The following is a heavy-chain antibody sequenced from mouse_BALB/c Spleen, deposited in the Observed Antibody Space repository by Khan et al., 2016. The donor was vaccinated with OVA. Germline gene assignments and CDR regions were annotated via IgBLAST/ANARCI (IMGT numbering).Heavy chain of an antibody. CDR2: ISTYYGDA. J-gene: IGHJ3*01. Sequence: VQLQQSGAELVRPGVSVKISCKGSGYTFTDFTIHWVKQSHAKSLEWIGVISTYYGDATYNQKFKGKATMTVDKTSSTAYMELARLTSEESAIYYCTRGGGGNRFAYWGQGTLVTVSA. CDR1: GYTFTDFT. V-gene: IGHV1S137*01. CDR3: TRGGGGNRFAY.